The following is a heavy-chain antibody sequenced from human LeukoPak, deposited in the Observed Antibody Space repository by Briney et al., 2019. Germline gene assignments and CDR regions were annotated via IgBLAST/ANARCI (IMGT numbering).Heavy chain of an antibody. CDR1: GFTFSSYA. CDR3: ATNYDFWSENY. CDR2: INSDGSNT. D-gene: IGHD3-3*01. J-gene: IGHJ4*02. Sequence: GGSLRLSCAASGFTFSSYAMSWVRQAPGKGLVWVSRINSDGSNTNYADSVEGRFTISRDNAKNTLYLQMDSLRAEDTAVYYSATNYDFWSENYWGQGTLVTVSS. V-gene: IGHV3-74*01.